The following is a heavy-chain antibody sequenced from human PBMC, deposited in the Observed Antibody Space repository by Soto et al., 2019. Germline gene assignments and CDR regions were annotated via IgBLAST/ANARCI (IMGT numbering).Heavy chain of an antibody. V-gene: IGHV1-46*01. J-gene: IGHJ4*02. Sequence: QVQVVQSGTEVKKPGASVKISCKASGYTFTAYFMHWVRQAPGQGPEWMGIIHPRGGSTNYAQKFQDRVTMTWDTSTSTVYMDLGSLRSDDTAVYYCARAPYSSSSFFFDYWGQGTLVTVSS. D-gene: IGHD6-6*01. CDR1: GYTFTAYF. CDR2: IHPRGGST. CDR3: ARAPYSSSSFFFDY.